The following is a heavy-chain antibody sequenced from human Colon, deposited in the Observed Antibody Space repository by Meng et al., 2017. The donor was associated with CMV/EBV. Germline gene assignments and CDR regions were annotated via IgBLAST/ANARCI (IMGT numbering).Heavy chain of an antibody. CDR2: IRYDGNDK. Sequence: GESLKISCAASGFTFSHYGMHWVRQAPGKGLEWVAFIRYDGNDKYYGDSVKGRFTISRDNSKNTLYLQMNSLRPEDTAVYYCAKHIRQLIKDYFYGMNVWGQGTTVTVSS. J-gene: IGHJ6*02. CDR3: AKHIRQLIKDYFYGMNV. CDR1: GFTFSHYG. D-gene: IGHD6-6*01. V-gene: IGHV3-30*02.